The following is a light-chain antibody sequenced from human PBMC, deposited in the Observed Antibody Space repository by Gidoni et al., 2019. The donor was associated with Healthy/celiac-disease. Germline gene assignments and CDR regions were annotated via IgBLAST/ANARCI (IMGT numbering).Light chain of an antibody. CDR2: DAS. J-gene: IGKJ2*01. Sequence: DIQMTQSPSSLSASVGDRVTITCQASQDISNYLNWYQQKPGKAPKLLIYDASNLETGVPSRFSGSGSGTDFTFTISSLHPEDIATYYCQQYDNLPYTFGQETKLEIK. V-gene: IGKV1-33*01. CDR1: QDISNY. CDR3: QQYDNLPYT.